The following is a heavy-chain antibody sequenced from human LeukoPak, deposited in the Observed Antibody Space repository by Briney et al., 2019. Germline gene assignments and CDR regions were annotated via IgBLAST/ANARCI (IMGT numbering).Heavy chain of an antibody. D-gene: IGHD2-15*01. J-gene: IGHJ4*02. CDR1: GSIFSSSW. CDR3: ARGLYCTGGSCRFDY. CDR2: IYYSGSDI. Sequence: GALPQTCSEGSGSIFSSSWNGGGRRLPGEGREGRVIIYYSGSDIRYSPSFQGQVTISTANSITTSSLQWSSLKPSDTAIYYFARGLYCTGGSCRFDYWGQGTLVTVSS. V-gene: IGHV5-51*01.